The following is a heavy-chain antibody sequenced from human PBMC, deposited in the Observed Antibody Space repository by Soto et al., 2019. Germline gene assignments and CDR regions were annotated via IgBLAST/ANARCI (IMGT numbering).Heavy chain of an antibody. CDR3: ARGVGFCYYHYHMDL. V-gene: IGHV4-61*01. D-gene: IGHD3-10*01. Sequence: SETLPITCTVSGDSVTSVSDYWSWIRQPPGKGLEWIGYIYYSGSADYNPSLGSRVTISIDTSKNQFSLKLTSVTAAGTAVYYCARGVGFCYYHYHMDLWGQGTTVTVSS. J-gene: IGHJ6*02. CDR1: GDSVTSVSDY. CDR2: IYYSGSA.